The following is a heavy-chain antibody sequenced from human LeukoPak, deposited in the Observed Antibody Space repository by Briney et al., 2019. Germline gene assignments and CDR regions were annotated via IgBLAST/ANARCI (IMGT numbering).Heavy chain of an antibody. CDR3: TTGTCWREYSSDY. J-gene: IGHJ4*02. CDR1: GFTFSSYA. V-gene: IGHV3-23*01. D-gene: IGHD5-18*01. Sequence: GGSLRLSCAASGFTFSSYAMSWVRQAPGKGLEWVSAISGSGGSTYYADSVKGRFTISRDNSKNTLYLQMNSLKTEDTAVYYCTTGTCWREYSSDYWGQGTLVTVSS. CDR2: ISGSGGST.